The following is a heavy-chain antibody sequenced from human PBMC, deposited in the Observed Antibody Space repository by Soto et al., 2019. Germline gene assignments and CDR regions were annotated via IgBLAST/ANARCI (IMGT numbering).Heavy chain of an antibody. D-gene: IGHD2-8*01. V-gene: IGHV1-69*13. J-gene: IGHJ3*02. Sequence: ASVKVSCKASGDTFSSYAINWVRQAPGQGLEWMGGIIPMFGTANYAQKFKGRVTMTGGESTSTVYMELSSLRSEDTAVYYCARVPAPMVYALRGPLDIWGQGTMVTVSS. CDR2: IIPMFGTA. CDR3: ARVPAPMVYALRGPLDI. CDR1: GDTFSSYA.